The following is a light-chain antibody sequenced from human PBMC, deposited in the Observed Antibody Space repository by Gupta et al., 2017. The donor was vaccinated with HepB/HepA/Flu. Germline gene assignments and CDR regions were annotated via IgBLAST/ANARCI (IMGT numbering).Light chain of an antibody. CDR1: SSNIGRNT. CDR2: SNN. Sequence: QSVLTQPPSASGTPGQRVTISCSGSSSNIGRNTVNWYQHLPGTAPKLLIYSNNQRPSGVPDRFSGSKSGTSASLAISGLQSEDEADYYCAAWDDSLSGWVFGGGTKLTVL. V-gene: IGLV1-44*01. J-gene: IGLJ3*02. CDR3: AAWDDSLSGWV.